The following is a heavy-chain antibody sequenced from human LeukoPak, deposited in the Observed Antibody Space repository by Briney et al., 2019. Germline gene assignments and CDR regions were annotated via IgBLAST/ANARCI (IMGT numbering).Heavy chain of an antibody. CDR3: ARDLMT. CDR2: ITYSGSI. J-gene: IGHJ4*02. V-gene: IGHV4-34*01. CDR1: GGSFSGKY. Sequence: PSETLSLTCAVSGGSFSGKYRTWIRQPPGKGLEWIGEITYSGSIYYNPSLKSRVTISVDTSKSQFSLKLNSVTAADTAVYYCARDLMTWGQGTLVTVSS.